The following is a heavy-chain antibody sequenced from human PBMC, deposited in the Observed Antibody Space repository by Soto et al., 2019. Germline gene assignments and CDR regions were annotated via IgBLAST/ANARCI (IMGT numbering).Heavy chain of an antibody. CDR3: TTLRLDP. CDR2: VNPNTGLT. Sequence: ASVKVSCKASGYTFTALYMNWVRQAPGQGLEWMGWVNPNTGLTKYAQKFQGRVIMTRDTSINTAYMELSGLTSDDTAVYYCTTLRLDPWGQGTLVTVSS. J-gene: IGHJ5*02. D-gene: IGHD3-9*01. CDR1: GYTFTALY. V-gene: IGHV1-2*02.